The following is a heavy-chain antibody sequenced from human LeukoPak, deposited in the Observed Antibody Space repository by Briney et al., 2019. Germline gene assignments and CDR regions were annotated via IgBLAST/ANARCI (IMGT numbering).Heavy chain of an antibody. CDR1: GFTFSSYS. CDR3: ARGPKGPDDYVPDY. V-gene: IGHV3-48*01. CDR2: VSSSSSTI. Sequence: PGGSLRLSCAASGFTFSSYSTNWVRQAPGKGLEWVSYVSSSSSTIYYADSVKGRFTISRDNAKNSLYLQMNSLRAEDTAVYYCARGPKGPDDYVPDYWGQGTLVTVSS. D-gene: IGHD4-17*01. J-gene: IGHJ4*02.